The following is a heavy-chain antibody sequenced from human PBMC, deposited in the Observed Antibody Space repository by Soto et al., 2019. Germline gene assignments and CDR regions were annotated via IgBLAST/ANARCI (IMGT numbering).Heavy chain of an antibody. CDR2: ISGNGGRT. V-gene: IGHV3-23*01. CDR3: ARERGPTWIQLWSPRYYYGMDV. Sequence: GGSLRLSCAASGFTYSKHAMTWVRQAPGKGLEWVATISGNGGRTYYADSVKGRFIISRDNSRNLVHLQMNSLRAEDTAVYYCARERGPTWIQLWSPRYYYGMDVWGQGTTVTVSS. J-gene: IGHJ6*02. D-gene: IGHD5-18*01. CDR1: GFTYSKHA.